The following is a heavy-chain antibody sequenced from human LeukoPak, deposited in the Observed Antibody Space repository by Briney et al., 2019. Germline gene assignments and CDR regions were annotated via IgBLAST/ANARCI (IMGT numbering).Heavy chain of an antibody. CDR1: GGSISSYY. V-gene: IGHV4-4*07. D-gene: IGHD3-10*01. J-gene: IGHJ6*04. CDR3: ARAYYGSGKGAMDV. CDR2: IYTSGST. Sequence: ASETLSLTCTVSGGSISSYYWSWIRQPAGKGLEWIGRIYTSGSTNYNPSLKSRVTMSVDTSKNQFSLKLSSVTAADTAVYYCARAYYGSGKGAMDVWGKGTTVTVSS.